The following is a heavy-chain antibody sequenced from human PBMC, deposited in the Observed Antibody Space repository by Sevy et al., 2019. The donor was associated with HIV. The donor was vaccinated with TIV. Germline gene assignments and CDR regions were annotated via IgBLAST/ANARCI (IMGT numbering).Heavy chain of an antibody. CDR2: VYYSGRA. Sequence: SETLSLTCTVSGGSNSRRTDYWAWFRQPPGKGLEWIGSVYYSGRAHYNWSLKSRVTISVDSSKNQFSLKLTSVTAAXXXXXXXXXXXXXXXXXXXXQYAIGVWGQGTTVTVSS. J-gene: IGHJ6*02. V-gene: IGHV4-39*01. CDR3: XXXXXXXXXXXXXQYAIGV. CDR1: GGSNSRRTDY.